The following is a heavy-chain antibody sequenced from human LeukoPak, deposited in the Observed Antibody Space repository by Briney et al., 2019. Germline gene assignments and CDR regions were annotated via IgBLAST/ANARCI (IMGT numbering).Heavy chain of an antibody. Sequence: ASVKVSCKASGYTFIGYYMHWVRQAPGQGLEWMGWINPNSGVTNYAQKFQCRVTMTRDTSISTAYMELTSLRSDDTAVYYCATTRVTTTRLDYWGQGTLVTVSS. J-gene: IGHJ4*02. CDR2: INPNSGVT. V-gene: IGHV1-2*02. D-gene: IGHD5-12*01. CDR3: ATTRVTTTRLDY. CDR1: GYTFIGYY.